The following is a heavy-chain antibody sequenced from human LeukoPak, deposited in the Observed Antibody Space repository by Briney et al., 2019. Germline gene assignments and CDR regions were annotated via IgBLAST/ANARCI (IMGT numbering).Heavy chain of an antibody. D-gene: IGHD3-16*01. CDR2: IKQDGSEK. CDR3: ARRGINWFDP. Sequence: PGGSLRLSCAASGFTFSSYWISWVRQAPGKGLEWVANIKQDGSEKYYVDSVKGRFTISRDNAKNSLYLQMNSLRAEDTAVYYCARRGINWFDPWGQGTLVTVSS. J-gene: IGHJ5*02. V-gene: IGHV3-7*01. CDR1: GFTFSSYW.